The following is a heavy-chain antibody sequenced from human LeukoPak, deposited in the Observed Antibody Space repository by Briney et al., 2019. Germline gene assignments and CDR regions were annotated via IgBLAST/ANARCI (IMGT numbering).Heavy chain of an antibody. J-gene: IGHJ4*02. CDR3: ARAGRKESPFDY. V-gene: IGHV1-69*05. CDR2: IIPIFGTA. CDR1: GGTFSSYA. Sequence: GASVKVSCKASGGTFSSYAISWVRQAPGQGLEWMGGIIPIFGTANYAQKFQGRVTITTDESTSTAYMELSSLRSGDTAVYYCARAGRKESPFDYWGQGTLVTVSS.